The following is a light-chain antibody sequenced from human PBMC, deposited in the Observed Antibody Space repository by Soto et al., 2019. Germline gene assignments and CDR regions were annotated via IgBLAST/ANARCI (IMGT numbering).Light chain of an antibody. CDR1: QSVSSSY. CDR2: GAS. V-gene: IGKV3-20*01. Sequence: EIVLTQSPATLSSFPGDRVTLSCRASQSVSSSYLAWYQQKPGQAPRLLIYGASSRATGIPDRFSGSGSGTDFTLTISRLEPEDFAVYYCQQYGSSPLLTFGGGTKVDIK. J-gene: IGKJ4*01. CDR3: QQYGSSPLLT.